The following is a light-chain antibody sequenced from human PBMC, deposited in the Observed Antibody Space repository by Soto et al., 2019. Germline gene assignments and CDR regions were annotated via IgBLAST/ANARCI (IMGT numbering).Light chain of an antibody. V-gene: IGLV2-14*01. J-gene: IGLJ1*01. CDR3: SSSTTSSTYV. Sequence: QSALTQPASVSGSPGQSITISCTGTSSDVGGYNYVSWYQQHPGKAPKLMIYDVSNRPSGVSNRFSGSKSGNTASLTISGLQDDDEAAYYCSSSTTSSTYVFGTGTKLTVL. CDR1: SSDVGGYNY. CDR2: DVS.